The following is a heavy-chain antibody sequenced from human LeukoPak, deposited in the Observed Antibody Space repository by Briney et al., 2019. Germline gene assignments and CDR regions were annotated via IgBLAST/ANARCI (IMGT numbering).Heavy chain of an antibody. D-gene: IGHD4/OR15-4a*01. J-gene: IGHJ4*02. CDR3: ARGKTMGDY. CDR1: GYTFIIYY. Sequence: ASVKVSCKASGYTFIIYYIHWVRQAPGQGLEWMGTVNPSGGSTNYAQKLQGRITMTRDTSTSTVYMELSSLKSEDTAVYYCARGKTMGDYWGQGTRVTASS. CDR2: VNPSGGST. V-gene: IGHV1-46*01.